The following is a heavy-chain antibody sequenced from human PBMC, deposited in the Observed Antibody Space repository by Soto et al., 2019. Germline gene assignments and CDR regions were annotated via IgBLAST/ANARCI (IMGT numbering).Heavy chain of an antibody. CDR3: AREAGPRGNYDILTGYITRTSWFDY. CDR2: INPNSGGT. V-gene: IGHV1-2*04. D-gene: IGHD3-9*01. Sequence: ASVKVSCKASGYTVTGYYMHWVRQAPGQGLEWMGWINPNSGGTNYAQKFQGWVTMTRDTSISTAYMELSRLRSDDTAVYYCAREAGPRGNYDILTGYITRTSWFDYWGQGTLVTVSS. J-gene: IGHJ4*02. CDR1: GYTVTGYY.